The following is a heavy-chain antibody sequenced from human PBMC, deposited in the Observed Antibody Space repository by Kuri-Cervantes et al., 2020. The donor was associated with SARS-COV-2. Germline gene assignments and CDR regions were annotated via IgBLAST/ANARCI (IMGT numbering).Heavy chain of an antibody. CDR2: IYTSGRT. Sequence: SETLSLTFTVSGGSISSYYWSWFRQPAGKGLEWIGRIYTSGRTNYNPSLKSRVTMSVDTSNTQFSLKLSSVTAADTAVYYCARVNELGPGNWYFDLWGRGTLVTVSS. D-gene: IGHD7-27*01. V-gene: IGHV4-4*07. CDR1: GGSISSYY. J-gene: IGHJ2*01. CDR3: ARVNELGPGNWYFDL.